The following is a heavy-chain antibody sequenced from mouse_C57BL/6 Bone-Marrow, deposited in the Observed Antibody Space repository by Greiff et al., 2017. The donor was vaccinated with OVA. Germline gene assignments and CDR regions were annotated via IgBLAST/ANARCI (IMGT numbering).Heavy chain of an antibody. CDR3: VRGYYGSSPMDY. V-gene: IGHV10-1*01. D-gene: IGHD1-1*01. CDR1: GFSFNTYA. Sequence: DVKLVESGGGLVQPKGSLKLSCAASGFSFNTYAMNWVRQAPGKGLEWVARIRSKSNNDATYYADSVKDRFTISRDDSESILYLQLNNLKAEATAMYYCVRGYYGSSPMDYWGQGTSVTVSS. CDR2: IRSKSNNDAT. J-gene: IGHJ4*01.